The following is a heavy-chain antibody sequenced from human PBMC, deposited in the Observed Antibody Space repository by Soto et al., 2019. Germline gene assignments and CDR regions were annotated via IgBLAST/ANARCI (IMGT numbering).Heavy chain of an antibody. CDR1: GFTFSSYW. D-gene: IGHD5-18*01. CDR3: ARVNTAMGLGTNCDY. J-gene: IGHJ4*02. V-gene: IGHV3-74*01. CDR2: INSDGSSP. Sequence: EVQLVESGGGLVQPGGSLRLSCAASGFTFSSYWMHWVRQVPGKGLVWVSRINSDGSSPHYADSVKGRFTISRDNAKNTLYLQMNSLRAEDTAVYYCARVNTAMGLGTNCDYWGQGTLVTVSS.